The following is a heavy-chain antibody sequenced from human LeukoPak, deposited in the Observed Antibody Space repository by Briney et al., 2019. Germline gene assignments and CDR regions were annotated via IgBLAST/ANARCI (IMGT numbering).Heavy chain of an antibody. CDR3: AKDHLGYSSSTSCYSLFDY. Sequence: PGGSLRLSCAASGFTFSSYAMSWVRQAPGKGLEWLSAISDSGGSTYYADSVKGRFTISRDNSKNTLYLQMNSLRAEDTAVYYCAKDHLGYSSSTSCYSLFDYWGQGTLVTVSS. V-gene: IGHV3-23*01. CDR1: GFTFSSYA. J-gene: IGHJ4*02. D-gene: IGHD2-2*01. CDR2: ISDSGGST.